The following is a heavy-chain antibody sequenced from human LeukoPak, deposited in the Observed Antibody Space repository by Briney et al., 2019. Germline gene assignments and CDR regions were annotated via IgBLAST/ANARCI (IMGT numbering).Heavy chain of an antibody. J-gene: IGHJ5*02. CDR3: ASRIAYTISTANWFDP. D-gene: IGHD5-18*01. V-gene: IGHV4-39*01. CDR2: IYFSGST. Sequence: PETLSLTSTVSGGSISSISYYWGWIRQPPGKGLEWSGGIYFSGSTYYTPCLKSRVTIAVDTSKNQYALNLSSVTAADTAVYYCASRIAYTISTANWFDPWGQGTLVTVSS. CDR1: GGSISSISYY.